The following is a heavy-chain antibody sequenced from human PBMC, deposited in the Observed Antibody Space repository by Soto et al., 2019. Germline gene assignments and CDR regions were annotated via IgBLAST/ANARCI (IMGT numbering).Heavy chain of an antibody. D-gene: IGHD3-22*01. J-gene: IGHJ4*02. Sequence: SVKVSCKASGGTFSSYAISWVRQAPGQGLEWMGGIIPIFGTANYAQKFQGRVTITADESTSTAYMELSSLGSEDTAVYYCARETYYYDSSGLDYFDYWGQGTLVTVSS. V-gene: IGHV1-69*13. CDR3: ARETYYYDSSGLDYFDY. CDR1: GGTFSSYA. CDR2: IIPIFGTA.